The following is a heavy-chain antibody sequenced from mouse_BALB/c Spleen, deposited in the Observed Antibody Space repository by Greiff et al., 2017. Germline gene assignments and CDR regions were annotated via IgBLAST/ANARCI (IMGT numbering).Heavy chain of an antibody. J-gene: IGHJ4*01. CDR2: INPSNGGT. D-gene: IGHD2-4*01. Sequence: VQLQESGAELVKPGASVKLSCKASGYTFTSYYMYWVKQRPGQGLEWIGEINPSNGGTNFNEKFKSKATLTVDKSSSTAYMQLSSLTSEDSAVYYCARWGYYDKTMDYWGQGTSVTVSS. CDR1: GYTFTSYY. V-gene: IGHV1S81*02. CDR3: ARWGYYDKTMDY.